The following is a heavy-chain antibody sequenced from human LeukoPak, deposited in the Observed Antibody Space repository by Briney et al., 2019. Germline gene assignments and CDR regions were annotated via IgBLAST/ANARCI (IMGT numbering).Heavy chain of an antibody. CDR3: ARDPFTMIVDHGAFDI. V-gene: IGHV1-46*01. D-gene: IGHD3-22*01. CDR1: GYTFTSYY. CDR2: INPSGGST. Sequence: ASVKVSCKASGYTFTSYYMHWVRQAPGQGLEWMGIINPSGGSTSYAQKFQGRVTMTRDMSTSTVYMELSSLRSEDTAVYYCARDPFTMIVDHGAFDIWGQGTMVTVSS. J-gene: IGHJ3*02.